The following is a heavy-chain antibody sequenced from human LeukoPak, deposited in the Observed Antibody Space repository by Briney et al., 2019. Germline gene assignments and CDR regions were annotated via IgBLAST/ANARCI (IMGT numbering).Heavy chain of an antibody. CDR1: GFTFSDYY. CDR3: ARDRYSSGGWYYYYGMDV. V-gene: IGHV3-11*01. D-gene: IGHD6-19*01. CDR2: ISSSGSTI. Sequence: PGGSLGLSCAASGFTFSDYYMSWIRQAPGKGLEWVSYISSSGSTIYYADSVKGRFTISRDNAKNSLYLQMNSLRAEDTAVYYCARDRYSSGGWYYYYGMDVWGQGTTVTVSS. J-gene: IGHJ6*02.